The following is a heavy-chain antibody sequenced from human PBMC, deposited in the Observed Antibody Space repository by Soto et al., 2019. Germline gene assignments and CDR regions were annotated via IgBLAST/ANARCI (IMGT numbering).Heavy chain of an antibody. CDR1: GGSISSYY. Sequence: QVQLQESGPGLVKPSETLSLTCTVSGGSISSYYWSWIRQPPGKGLEWIGYIYYSASTNYNPSLKSRVTISVDSSKNQFSPKLSSVTAADTAVYYCARHETLHGDYPYWGQGTLVTVSS. J-gene: IGHJ4*02. CDR3: ARHETLHGDYPY. V-gene: IGHV4-59*08. CDR2: IYYSAST. D-gene: IGHD4-17*01.